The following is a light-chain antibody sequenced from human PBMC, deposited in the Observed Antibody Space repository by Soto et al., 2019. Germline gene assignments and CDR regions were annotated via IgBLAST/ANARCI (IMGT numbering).Light chain of an antibody. CDR3: QVWDNSSDHVV. J-gene: IGLJ3*02. Sequence: SSELTQPPSVSVAPGTTARITCGGNNIGGKSVHWYQQKPGQAPMLVIYSDSDRPSGIPERFSGSNSGNTATLTISRVEAGDEADYYCQVWDNSSDHVVFGGGTKVTVL. CDR2: SDS. V-gene: IGLV3-21*01. CDR1: NIGGKS.